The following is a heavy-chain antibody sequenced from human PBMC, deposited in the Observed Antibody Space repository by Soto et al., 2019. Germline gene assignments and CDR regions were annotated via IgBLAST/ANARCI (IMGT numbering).Heavy chain of an antibody. Sequence: QVQLVESGGGVVQPGRSLRLSCAASGFTFSSYAMHWVRQAPGKGLEWVAVISYDGRNKYYADSVKGRFTISRDNSKNTLYLQMNSLRAEDTAVYYCARGQEEHWGQGTLVTVSS. J-gene: IGHJ4*02. CDR1: GFTFSSYA. V-gene: IGHV3-30-3*01. CDR2: ISYDGRNK. CDR3: ARGQEEH. D-gene: IGHD1-1*01.